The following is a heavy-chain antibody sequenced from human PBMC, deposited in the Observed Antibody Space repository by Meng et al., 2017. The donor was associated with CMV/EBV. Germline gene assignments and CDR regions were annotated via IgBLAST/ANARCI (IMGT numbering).Heavy chain of an antibody. CDR1: GYTFTGYY. CDR2: INPNSGGT. CDR3: ARDWVVPAALDY. J-gene: IGHJ4*02. V-gene: IGHV1-2*02. D-gene: IGHD2-2*01. Sequence: ASVKVSCKASGYTFTGYYMHWVRQAPGQGLEWMGWINPNSGGTNYAQKFQGRVTMTRDTPISTAYMELSRLRSDDTAVYYCARDWVVPAALDYWGQGTLVTVSS.